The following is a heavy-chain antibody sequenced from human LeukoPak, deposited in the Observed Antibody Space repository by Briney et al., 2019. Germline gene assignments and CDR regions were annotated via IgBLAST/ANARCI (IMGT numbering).Heavy chain of an antibody. CDR3: AESSGWYPFDY. CDR1: GFTFSNAW. CDR2: IKQDGSEK. Sequence: GGSLRLSCAASGFTFSNAWMSWVRQAPGKGLEWVANIKQDGSEKYYVDSVKGRFTISRDNAKNSLYLQMNSLRAEDTAVYYCAESSGWYPFDYWGQGTLVTVSS. J-gene: IGHJ4*02. V-gene: IGHV3-7*03. D-gene: IGHD6-19*01.